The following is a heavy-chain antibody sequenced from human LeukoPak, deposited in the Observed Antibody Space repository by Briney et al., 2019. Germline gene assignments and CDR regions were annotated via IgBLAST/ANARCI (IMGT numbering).Heavy chain of an antibody. Sequence: SETLSLTCTVSGDSISSYYWSWIRQPPGKGLEWIGFIYYSGSTNYNPSLKSRVTISVDTSKNQFSLKLSSVTAADTAVYYCAKHAGYYDSSGPIDYWGQGTLVTVSS. CDR1: GDSISSYY. CDR2: IYYSGST. CDR3: AKHAGYYDSSGPIDY. D-gene: IGHD3-22*01. J-gene: IGHJ4*02. V-gene: IGHV4-59*08.